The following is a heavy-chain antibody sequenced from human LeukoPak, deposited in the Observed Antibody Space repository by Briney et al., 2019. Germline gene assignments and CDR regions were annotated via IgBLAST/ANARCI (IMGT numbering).Heavy chain of an antibody. Sequence: GGSLRLSCAASGFTFSSYGMHWVRQAPGKGLEWVAVIWYVGSNKYYADSVKGRFTISRDNSKNTLYLQMNSLRAEDTAVYYCAKERGNYYYGMDVWGQGTTVTVSS. J-gene: IGHJ6*02. CDR2: IWYVGSNK. CDR3: AKERGNYYYGMDV. V-gene: IGHV3-33*06. CDR1: GFTFSSYG.